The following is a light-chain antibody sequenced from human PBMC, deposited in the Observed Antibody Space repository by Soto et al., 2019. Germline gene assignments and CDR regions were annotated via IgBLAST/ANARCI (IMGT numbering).Light chain of an antibody. J-gene: IGKJ1*01. CDR3: QQRGGGPA. V-gene: IGKV3-11*01. CDR1: LSLSSY. Sequence: VLTQFPATLSLSPGDRDTLSCRASLSLSSYLTWYPQKPGQAPRPLFYDVSNRATGVPDRVTSSGSGTDFTRTISSLEPEDFAVYYWQQRGGGPAFGLGTKVEIK. CDR2: DVS.